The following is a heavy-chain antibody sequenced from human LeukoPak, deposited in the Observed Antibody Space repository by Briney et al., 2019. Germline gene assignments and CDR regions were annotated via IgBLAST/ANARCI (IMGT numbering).Heavy chain of an antibody. D-gene: IGHD3/OR15-3a*01. CDR1: GFTLTSSA. CDR2: ISSRWNEI. J-gene: IGHJ4*02. Sequence: GGSLRLSCAASGFTLTSSAMHCVPQAPGKGREWVALISSRWNEIVHTNSVKGRFTISRDTSKNTLYLQMNELRVDDTAVYYCAKDPPSSWTFDHWGQGILVTVSS. CDR3: AKDPPSSWTFDH. V-gene: IGHV3-30*07.